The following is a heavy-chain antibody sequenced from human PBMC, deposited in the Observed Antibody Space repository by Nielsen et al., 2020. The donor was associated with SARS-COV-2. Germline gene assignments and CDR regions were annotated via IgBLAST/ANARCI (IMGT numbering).Heavy chain of an antibody. Sequence: GESLKISCAASGFTFSSYSMNWVRQAPGKGLEWVSYISSSSSYIYYADSVKGRFTISRDNAKNSLYLQMNSLRAEDTAMYYCARDFEQLDDYWGQGTLVTVSS. CDR1: GFTFSSYS. D-gene: IGHD6-13*01. J-gene: IGHJ4*02. CDR3: ARDFEQLDDY. V-gene: IGHV3-21*05. CDR2: ISSSSSYI.